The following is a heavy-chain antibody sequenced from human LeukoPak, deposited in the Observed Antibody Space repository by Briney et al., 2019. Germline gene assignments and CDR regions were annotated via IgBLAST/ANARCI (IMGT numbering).Heavy chain of an antibody. CDR3: ARDLHGSRDV. V-gene: IGHV3-9*01. Sequence: GRSLRLSCAASGFTFRDYAMYWVRQAPGKGLEWVSGISWDSSSVAYADSVKGRFTISRDNAKNTLYLQMDSLRAEDTAVYYCARDLHGSRDVWGKGTTVTVSS. CDR1: GFTFRDYA. J-gene: IGHJ6*04. D-gene: IGHD3-10*01. CDR2: ISWDSSSV.